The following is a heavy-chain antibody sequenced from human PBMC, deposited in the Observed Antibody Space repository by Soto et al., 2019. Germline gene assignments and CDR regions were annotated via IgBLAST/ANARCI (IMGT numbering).Heavy chain of an antibody. CDR3: DRDDFSGYFLDI. V-gene: IGHV4-30-2*01. CDR1: GGSISSGGYS. J-gene: IGHJ3*02. D-gene: IGHD3-22*01. CDR2: IYQSGST. Sequence: SETLSVTCAVSGGSISSGGYSWNWIRQPPGKGLEWIGYIYQSGSTYYNPSLKSRVTISVDRSKNQFSLKLSSVTPADTAVYYCDRDDFSGYFLDIWGQGTIVTVSS.